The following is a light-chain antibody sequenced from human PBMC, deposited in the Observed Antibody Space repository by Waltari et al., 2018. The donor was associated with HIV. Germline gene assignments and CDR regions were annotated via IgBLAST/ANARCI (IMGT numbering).Light chain of an antibody. Sequence: IVMTQSPDSMAVSLGERATIHCQSSQSILYSSNNKNYLAWYQQKPGQPPKLLIYWASTRESGVPDRFSGSGSGTDFTLTISSLQAEDVAVYYCQQYDSTPLTFGGGTKVEIK. J-gene: IGKJ4*01. V-gene: IGKV4-1*01. CDR1: QSILYSSNNKNY. CDR3: QQYDSTPLT. CDR2: WAS.